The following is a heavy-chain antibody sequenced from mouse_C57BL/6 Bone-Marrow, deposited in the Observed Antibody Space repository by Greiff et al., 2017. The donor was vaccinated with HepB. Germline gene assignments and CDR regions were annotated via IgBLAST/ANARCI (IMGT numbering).Heavy chain of an antibody. CDR3: ARRSPTYYDYDGGYYFDY. D-gene: IGHD2-4*01. Sequence: EVQLKESGAELVKPGASVKLSCTASGFNIKDYYMHWVKQRTEQGLEWIGRIDPEDGETQYAPKFQGKATITADTSSNTAYLQLSSLTSEDTAVYYCARRSPTYYDYDGGYYFDYWGQGTTLTVSS. CDR1: GFNIKDYY. V-gene: IGHV14-2*01. CDR2: IDPEDGET. J-gene: IGHJ2*01.